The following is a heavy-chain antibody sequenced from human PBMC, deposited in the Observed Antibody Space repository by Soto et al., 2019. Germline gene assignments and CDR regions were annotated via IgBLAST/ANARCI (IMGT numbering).Heavy chain of an antibody. CDR2: IYYTGST. CDR3: ARENHGDYDY. Sequence: SETLSLTCIVFGGSVSSGHYYWSWLRQPPGKGLEWIGYIYYTGSTYYNLSLKSRVTISVDMSKNQFSLKLSSVTAADTAVYYCARENHGDYDYWGQGTLVTVS. CDR1: GGSVSSGHYY. V-gene: IGHV4-61*01. D-gene: IGHD4-17*01. J-gene: IGHJ4*02.